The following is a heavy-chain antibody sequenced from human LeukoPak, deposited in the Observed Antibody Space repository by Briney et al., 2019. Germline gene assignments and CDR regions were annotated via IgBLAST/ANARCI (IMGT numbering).Heavy chain of an antibody. V-gene: IGHV1-18*01. CDR3: ARYSGSPAYYYYGMEV. CDR1: GYTYTRYG. Sequence: ASVTDTFKATGYTYTRYGISWVRQAPGQGLEWMGWISAYNGNTNYAQKLQGRVTMTTDTSTSTAYMELRSLRSDDTAVYYCARYSGSPAYYYYGMEVWGHGTTVTVSS. J-gene: IGHJ6*02. CDR2: ISAYNGNT. D-gene: IGHD1-26*01.